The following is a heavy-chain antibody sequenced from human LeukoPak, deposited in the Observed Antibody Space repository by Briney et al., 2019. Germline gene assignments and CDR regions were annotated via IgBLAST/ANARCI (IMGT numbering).Heavy chain of an antibody. V-gene: IGHV3-23*01. J-gene: IGHJ4*02. CDR3: AKWGDYDILTGYYDPDY. Sequence: GASLRLSCAASGFTFRNYAMSWVRQAPGKGLEWVSAIVGSGGSTYYADSVKGRFTISRDNSKNTLYLQLNRLRAEDTAVYYCAKWGDYDILTGYYDPDYWGQGTLVTVSS. CDR1: GFTFRNYA. CDR2: IVGSGGST. D-gene: IGHD3-9*01.